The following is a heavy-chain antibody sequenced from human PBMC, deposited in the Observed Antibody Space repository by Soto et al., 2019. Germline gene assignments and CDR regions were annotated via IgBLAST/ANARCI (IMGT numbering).Heavy chain of an antibody. Sequence: PSETLSLTCAVYGGSFSGYYWSWIRQPPGKGLEWIGEINHSGSTNYNPSLKSRVTISVDTSKNQFSLKLSSVTAADTAVYYCARTDGYYGMDVWGQGTTVT. V-gene: IGHV4-34*01. CDR3: ARTDGYYGMDV. CDR1: GGSFSGYY. J-gene: IGHJ6*02. CDR2: INHSGST.